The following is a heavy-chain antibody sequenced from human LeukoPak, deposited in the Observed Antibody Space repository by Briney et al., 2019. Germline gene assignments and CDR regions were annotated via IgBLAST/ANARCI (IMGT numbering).Heavy chain of an antibody. J-gene: IGHJ4*02. D-gene: IGHD2-15*01. CDR3: ARHLAAGSCPFDC. V-gene: IGHV4-34*01. Sequence: SETPSLTCAVYGGSFSGYYWSWIRQPPGKGLEWIGEINHSGSTNYNPSLKSRVTISVDTSKNQFSLKLSSVTAADTAVYYCARHLAAGSCPFDCWGQGTLVTVSS. CDR1: GGSFSGYY. CDR2: INHSGST.